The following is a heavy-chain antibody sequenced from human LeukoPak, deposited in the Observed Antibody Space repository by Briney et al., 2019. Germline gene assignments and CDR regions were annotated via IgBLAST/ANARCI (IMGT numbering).Heavy chain of an antibody. CDR2: IIPILGIA. Sequence: SVKVSCKASGGSFSSYTISWVRQAPGQGLEWMGRIIPILGIANYAQKFQGRVTITADESTSTAYMELSSLRSEDTAVYYCATNLLYSNYVFDYWGQGTLVTVSS. CDR3: ATNLLYSNYVFDY. J-gene: IGHJ4*02. V-gene: IGHV1-69*02. CDR1: GGSFSSYT. D-gene: IGHD4-11*01.